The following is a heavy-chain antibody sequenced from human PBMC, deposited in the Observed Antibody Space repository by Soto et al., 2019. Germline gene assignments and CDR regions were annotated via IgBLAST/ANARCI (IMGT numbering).Heavy chain of an antibody. V-gene: IGHV4-59*01. D-gene: IGHD2-2*01. J-gene: IGHJ6*02. CDR3: ARDGGYCSSTSCYPLGYYGMDV. Sequence: SETLSLTCTVSGGSISSYYWSWIRQPPGKGLEWIGYIHHSGSTNYNPSLKSRVTISVDTSKNQFSLKLSSVTAADTAVYYCARDGGYCSSTSCYPLGYYGMDVWGQGTTVTVSS. CDR2: IHHSGST. CDR1: GGSISSYY.